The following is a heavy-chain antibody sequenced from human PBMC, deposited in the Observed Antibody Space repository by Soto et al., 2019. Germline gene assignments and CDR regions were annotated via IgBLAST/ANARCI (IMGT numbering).Heavy chain of an antibody. Sequence: GGSVRLSCAASGFTFSSYAMSWVRQAPGKGLEWVSAISGSGGSTYYADSVKGRFTISRDNSKNTLYLQMNSLRAEDTAVYYCAKAFYTSGLKGGFDPWGQGTLVTVSS. V-gene: IGHV3-23*01. CDR1: GFTFSSYA. CDR2: ISGSGGST. D-gene: IGHD6-19*01. J-gene: IGHJ5*02. CDR3: AKAFYTSGLKGGFDP.